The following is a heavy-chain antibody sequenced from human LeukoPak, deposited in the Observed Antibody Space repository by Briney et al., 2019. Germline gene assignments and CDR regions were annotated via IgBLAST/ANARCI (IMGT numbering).Heavy chain of an antibody. V-gene: IGHV3-23*01. CDR2: ISGSGGST. Sequence: GGSLRLSCAASGFTFSSYAMSWVRQAPGKGLEWVSAISGSGGSTYYADSVKGRFTISRDNSKNTLYLQMNSLRAEDTAVYYCAKDLMHYDILTGYYSLGGLDYFDYWGQGTLVTVSS. D-gene: IGHD3-9*01. CDR1: GFTFSSYA. CDR3: AKDLMHYDILTGYYSLGGLDYFDY. J-gene: IGHJ4*02.